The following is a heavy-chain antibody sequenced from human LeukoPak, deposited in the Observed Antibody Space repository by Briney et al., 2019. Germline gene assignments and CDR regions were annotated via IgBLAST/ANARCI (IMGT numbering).Heavy chain of an antibody. CDR3: ATIVLYADDTAYFDY. D-gene: IGHD3-10*01. J-gene: IGHJ4*02. CDR2: FDPEDGET. V-gene: IGHV1-24*01. CDR1: GYTLTELS. Sequence: ASVKVSCKVSGYTLTELSMHWVRQAPGKGLEWMGGFDPEDGETIYAQRFQGRVTMTEDTSTDAAYMELSSLRSEDTAVYYCATIVLYADDTAYFDYWGQGTLVTVSS.